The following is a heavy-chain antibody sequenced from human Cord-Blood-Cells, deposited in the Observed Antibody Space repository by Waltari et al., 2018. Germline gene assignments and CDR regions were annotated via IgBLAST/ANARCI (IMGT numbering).Heavy chain of an antibody. J-gene: IGHJ6*02. CDR3: ARTGTGGFWSGYYYYYYGMDV. CDR1: GYTFTSYD. D-gene: IGHD3-3*01. V-gene: IGHV1-8*03. Sequence: QVQLVQSGAEVKKHGASVKVSCKASGYTFTSYDINRVRQATVQGLEWMGWMNPNSGNTGYAQKFQGRVTITRNTSISTAYMELSSLRSEDTAVYYCARTGTGGFWSGYYYYYYGMDVWGQGTTVTVSS. CDR2: MNPNSGNT.